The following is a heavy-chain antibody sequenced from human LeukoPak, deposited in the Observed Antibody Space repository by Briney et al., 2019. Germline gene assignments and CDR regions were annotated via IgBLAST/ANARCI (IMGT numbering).Heavy chain of an antibody. Sequence: SQTLSLTCTVSGDSITSGRYYWSWIRQPAGKELEWIGRIYSSGNTDYHPYIVSLKSRVTLSLDTSKSQFFLDLTSVTAADTAMYHCARGHYGDYIHDAFDMWGQGTMVTVSS. V-gene: IGHV4-61*02. CDR1: GDSITSGRYY. CDR2: IYSSGNT. D-gene: IGHD4-17*01. CDR3: ARGHYGDYIHDAFDM. J-gene: IGHJ3*02.